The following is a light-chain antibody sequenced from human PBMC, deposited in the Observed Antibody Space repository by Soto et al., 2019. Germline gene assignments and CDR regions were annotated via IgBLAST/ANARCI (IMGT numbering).Light chain of an antibody. Sequence: QSALTQPASVSGSPGQSITISCTGTSSDVGSYNLVSWYQQHPGKAPKLMIYEGSQRPSGASNRFSGSKSGNTASLTISGLQAEDEADYYCCSYAGSSTVVFGGGTKVTVL. V-gene: IGLV2-23*01. CDR2: EGS. J-gene: IGLJ2*01. CDR1: SSDVGSYNL. CDR3: CSYAGSSTVV.